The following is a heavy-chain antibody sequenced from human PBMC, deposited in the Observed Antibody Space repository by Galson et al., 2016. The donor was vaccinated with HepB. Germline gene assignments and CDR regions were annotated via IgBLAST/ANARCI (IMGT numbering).Heavy chain of an antibody. CDR3: TREAAIGSFDS. Sequence: SVKVSCKASGYTFTAYYVHWVRQAPGHGLEWKGLINPGGDSTEYAQKFQGRVTMTRDRSTTTVYMELSSLRSEDAAVYYCTREAAIGSFDSWGQGTLVSVSS. J-gene: IGHJ4*02. V-gene: IGHV1-46*03. CDR1: GYTFTAYY. CDR2: INPGGDST. D-gene: IGHD6-13*01.